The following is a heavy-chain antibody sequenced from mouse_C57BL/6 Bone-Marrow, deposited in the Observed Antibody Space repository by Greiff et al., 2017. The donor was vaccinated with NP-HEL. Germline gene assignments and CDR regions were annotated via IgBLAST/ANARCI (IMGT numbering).Heavy chain of an antibody. D-gene: IGHD2-5*01. CDR1: GYTFTSYW. V-gene: IGHV1-69*01. CDR3: ARAYYSKGDWYFDV. CDR2: IDPSDSYT. Sequence: VQLQQPGAELVMPGASVKLSCKASGYTFTSYWMHWVKQRPGQGLEWIGEIDPSDSYTNYNQKFKGKSTLTVDKSSSTAYMQLSSLTSEDSAVYYCARAYYSKGDWYFDVWGTGTTVTVSS. J-gene: IGHJ1*03.